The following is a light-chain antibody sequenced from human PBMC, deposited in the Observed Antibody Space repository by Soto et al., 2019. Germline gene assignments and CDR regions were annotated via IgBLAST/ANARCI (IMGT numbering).Light chain of an antibody. J-gene: IGLJ1*01. CDR3: LLYTRSPDYV. Sequence: QSGLTQPASVSGSPGQSITISCTGTSSDVGGYNYVSWYQQQPGKAPKLMIHEVSNRPSGVSNRFSGSTSGNTAALTISRLQAEDQADYYCLLYTRSPDYVYASATQV. V-gene: IGLV2-14*01. CDR1: SSDVGGYNY. CDR2: EVS.